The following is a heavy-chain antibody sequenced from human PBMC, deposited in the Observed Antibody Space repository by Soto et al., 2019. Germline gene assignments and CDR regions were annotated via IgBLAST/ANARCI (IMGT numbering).Heavy chain of an antibody. Sequence: EVQLVESGGGLVKPGGSLRLSCATSGFSSTNAWMSWVRQVPGKGLEWVGRIKSKTDGGTTEYPAPVKGRFTISRDDSKNTLSLQMDSLKREDTGLYHCTTDRGITDLGIFASWGLGTLVTVSS. CDR3: TTDRGITDLGIFAS. V-gene: IGHV3-15*01. CDR2: IKSKTDGGTT. CDR1: GFSSTNAW. J-gene: IGHJ4*02. D-gene: IGHD3-16*01.